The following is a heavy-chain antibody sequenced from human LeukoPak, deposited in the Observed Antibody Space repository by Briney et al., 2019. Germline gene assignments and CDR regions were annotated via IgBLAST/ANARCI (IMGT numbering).Heavy chain of an antibody. V-gene: IGHV4-4*07. CDR2: IYTSGST. CDR3: ARILGSYYDYYYYYMDV. Sequence: SETLSLTCTVSGGSISSYYWSWIRQPAGKGLEWIGRIYTSGSTNYNPSLKSRVTMSVDTSKNQFSLKLSSVTAADTAVYYCARILGSYYDYYYYYMDVWGEGTTVTVSS. D-gene: IGHD1-26*01. J-gene: IGHJ6*03. CDR1: GGSISSYY.